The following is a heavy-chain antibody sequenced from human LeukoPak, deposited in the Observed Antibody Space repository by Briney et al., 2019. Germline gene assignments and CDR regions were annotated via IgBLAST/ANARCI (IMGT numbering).Heavy chain of an antibody. V-gene: IGHV3-48*01. Sequence: GGSLRLSCAASGFTFSSYHMNWVRQAPGKGLEWVSYISIFSTTIYSADSLKGRFTTSRDDAHNLVFLQMNSLRAEDTAVYYCARHYERELDYWGKGPLVTVSS. J-gene: IGHJ4*02. D-gene: IGHD1-26*01. CDR3: ARHYERELDY. CDR1: GFTFSSYH. CDR2: ISIFSTTI.